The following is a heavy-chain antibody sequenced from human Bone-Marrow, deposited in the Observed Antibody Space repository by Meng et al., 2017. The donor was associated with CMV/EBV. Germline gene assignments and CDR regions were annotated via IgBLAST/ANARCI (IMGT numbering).Heavy chain of an antibody. V-gene: IGHV3-30*04. J-gene: IGHJ5*02. CDR3: ARLPGLVSGTKWELAYNWFDP. CDR1: TFTFSSYA. CDR2: ISYDGSNK. Sequence: GESLKISCAASTFTFSSYAMHWVRQAPGKGLEWVAVISYDGSNKYYADSVKGRFTISRDNSKNTLYVQMNSLRAEDTAVYYCARLPGLVSGTKWELAYNWFDPWGQGNLVNVDS. D-gene: IGHD1-26*01.